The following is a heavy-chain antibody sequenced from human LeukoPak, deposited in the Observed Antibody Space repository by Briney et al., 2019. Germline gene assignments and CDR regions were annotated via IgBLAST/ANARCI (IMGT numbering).Heavy chain of an antibody. V-gene: IGHV3-11*01. CDR2: ISSSGSTI. D-gene: IGHD3-10*01. J-gene: IGHJ4*02. CDR1: GFTFSDYY. CDR3: AVTPRGVDY. Sequence: PGESLRLSCSTSGFTFSDYYMSWIRQAPGKGLEWVSYISSSGSTIYYADSVKGRFTISRDNAKNSLYLQMNSLKAEDTAVYYCAVTPRGVDYWGQGTLVTVSS.